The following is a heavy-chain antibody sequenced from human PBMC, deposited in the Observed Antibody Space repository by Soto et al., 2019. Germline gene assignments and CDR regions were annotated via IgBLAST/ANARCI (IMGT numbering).Heavy chain of an antibody. Sequence: QITLKESGPTLVKPTQPLTLTCTFSGFSLSTSGVGVGWIRQPPGKALEWLALIYWDDDKRYSPSLKSRLTITKNTSKNQVVRTMTSMDPVDTGTYCCAPIPSGRGYDFWSGYGHAKNDAFDFWGQGTMVTVSS. CDR3: APIPSGRGYDFWSGYGHAKNDAFDF. D-gene: IGHD3-3*01. J-gene: IGHJ3*01. CDR1: GFSLSTSGVG. V-gene: IGHV2-5*02. CDR2: IYWDDDK.